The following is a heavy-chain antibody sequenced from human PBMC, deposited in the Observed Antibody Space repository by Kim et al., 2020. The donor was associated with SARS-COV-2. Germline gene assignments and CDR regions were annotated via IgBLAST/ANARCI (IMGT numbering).Heavy chain of an antibody. J-gene: IGHJ3*02. CDR2: INVGNDNT. D-gene: IGHD6-19*01. CDR3: ARSRAVAGPLDAFDI. Sequence: ASVKVSCKASGYTLTTYAMHWVRQAPGQRLEWMGWINVGNDNTKYSQKFQGRVTITRDTPASTAYLELSSLRSEDTAVYYCARSRAVAGPLDAFDIWGQGTMVTVSS. V-gene: IGHV1-3*01. CDR1: GYTLTTYA.